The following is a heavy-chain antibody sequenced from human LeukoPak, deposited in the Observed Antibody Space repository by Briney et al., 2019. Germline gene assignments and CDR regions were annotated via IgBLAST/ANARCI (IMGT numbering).Heavy chain of an antibody. CDR3: ASRAGYTGSWSAFDY. D-gene: IGHD6-13*01. CDR1: GFTFGDYA. Sequence: GGSLRLSCTTSGFTFGDYAMSWVRQAPGKGLEWVANIKQDGSEKYHVDSVKGRFTISRDNAKNSLYLQMNSLRAEDTAVYYCASRAGYTGSWSAFDYWGQGTLVTVSS. V-gene: IGHV3-7*05. J-gene: IGHJ4*02. CDR2: IKQDGSEK.